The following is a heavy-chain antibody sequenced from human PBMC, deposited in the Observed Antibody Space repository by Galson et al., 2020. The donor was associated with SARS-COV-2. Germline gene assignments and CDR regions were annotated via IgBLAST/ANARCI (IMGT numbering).Heavy chain of an antibody. CDR2: IYYSGST. CDR1: GGSISSGGYY. D-gene: IGHD3-22*01. CDR3: AGGVTYYYDSSGYSRAEYFQH. V-gene: IGHV4-31*03. J-gene: IGHJ1*01. Sequence: SETLSLTCTVSGGSISSGGYYWSWIRQHPGKGLEWIGYIYYSGSTYYNPSLKSRVTISVDTSKNQFSLKLSSVTAADTAVYYCAGGVTYYYDSSGYSRAEYFQHWGQGTLVTVSS.